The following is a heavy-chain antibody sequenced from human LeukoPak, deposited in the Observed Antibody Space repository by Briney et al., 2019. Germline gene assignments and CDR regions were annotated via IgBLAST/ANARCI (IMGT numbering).Heavy chain of an antibody. V-gene: IGHV3-43*02. Sequence: GGSLRLSCAASGFTFDDSAMHWVRQAPGKGLEWVSLISGDGSSTYYTDSVKGRFTISRDNSKNSLYLQMNSLTTEDTALYYCAKDEGRCLDYWGQGTLVTVSS. J-gene: IGHJ4*02. D-gene: IGHD2-15*01. CDR3: AKDEGRCLDY. CDR2: ISGDGSST. CDR1: GFTFDDSA.